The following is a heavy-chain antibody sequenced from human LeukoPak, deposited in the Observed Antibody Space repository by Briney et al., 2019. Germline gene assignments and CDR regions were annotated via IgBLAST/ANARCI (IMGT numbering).Heavy chain of an antibody. CDR2: ITADGGST. D-gene: IGHD5-12*01. CDR1: GFTFRSYA. Sequence: PGGSLRLSCAVSGFTFRSYAMNWVRQAPGKGLEWVAAITADGGSTHYTTSVKGRFIISRDTPKNTLSLQMNNLGAEDTAVYFCARVWLRDYMDVWGEGTTVSVSS. V-gene: IGHV3-23*01. CDR3: ARVWLRDYMDV. J-gene: IGHJ6*03.